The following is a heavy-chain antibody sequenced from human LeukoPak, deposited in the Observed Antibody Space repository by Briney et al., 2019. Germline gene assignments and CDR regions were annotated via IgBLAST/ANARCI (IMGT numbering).Heavy chain of an antibody. Sequence: GGSLRLSCAASGFTFRNYGMHWVRQAPGKGLEWVAVILYDGNTEYNEDSVKGRFTISRDNSKNTLYLQMDSLRAEDTAVYYCAKDRNRGYDFIDYWGQGALVTVT. CDR2: ILYDGNTE. CDR3: AKDRNRGYDFIDY. D-gene: IGHD5-12*01. V-gene: IGHV3-30*18. CDR1: GFTFRNYG. J-gene: IGHJ4*02.